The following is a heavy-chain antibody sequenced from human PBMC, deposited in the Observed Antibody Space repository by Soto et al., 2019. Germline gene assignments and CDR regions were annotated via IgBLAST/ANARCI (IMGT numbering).Heavy chain of an antibody. Sequence: QVQLVQSGAEVKKPGPSVKVSCKVSGYTLTELSMHWVRQAPGKGLEWMGGFDPEDGETIYEQKFQGRVTMTEDTSTDTAYMELSSLRSEDTAVYYCATDLYDSSGSHWFDPWGQGTLVTVSS. J-gene: IGHJ5*02. D-gene: IGHD3-22*01. CDR1: GYTLTELS. V-gene: IGHV1-24*01. CDR3: ATDLYDSSGSHWFDP. CDR2: FDPEDGET.